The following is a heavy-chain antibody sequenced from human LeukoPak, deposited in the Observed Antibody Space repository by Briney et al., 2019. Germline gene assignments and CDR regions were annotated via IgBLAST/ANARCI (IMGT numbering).Heavy chain of an antibody. D-gene: IGHD3-22*01. J-gene: IGHJ4*02. Sequence: ASVKVSCKASGYTFTNXXXHWVRQAPGQGLEXMGIINPSGGSTSYAQKFQGRVTMTRDTSTSTVYMELSSLRSEDTAVYYCARDDDSFHYFDYWGQGTLVTVSS. CDR1: GYTFTNXX. CDR2: INPSGGST. CDR3: ARDDDSFHYFDY. V-gene: IGHV1-46*01.